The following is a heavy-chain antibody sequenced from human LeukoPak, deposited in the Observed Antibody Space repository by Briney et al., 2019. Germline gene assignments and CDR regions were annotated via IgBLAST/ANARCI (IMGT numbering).Heavy chain of an antibody. CDR2: IYYSGST. J-gene: IGHJ2*01. D-gene: IGHD3-10*01. CDR3: ARVGLLWFGTTPDISLRL. V-gene: IGHV4-39*01. CDR1: GGSISSSSYY. Sequence: SETLSLTCTVSGGSISSSSYYWGWIRQPPGKGLEWIGSIYYSGSTYYNPSLKSRVTISVDTSKNQFSLKLSSVTAADTAVYYCARVGLLWFGTTPDISLRLWGRGTLVTVSS.